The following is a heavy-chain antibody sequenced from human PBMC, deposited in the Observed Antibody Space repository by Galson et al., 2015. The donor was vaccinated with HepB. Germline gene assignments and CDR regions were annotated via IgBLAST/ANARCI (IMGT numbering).Heavy chain of an antibody. Sequence: SLRLSCAVSGFTVSYNYMSWVRQAPGKGLEWVSIIYNDDNTNYADTVKGRFTVSRHNSMNTMYPQMNSLRTEDTAVYFCVRDRADGYFDWFPAHWGQGTLVTVSS. CDR3: VRDRADGYFDWFPAH. CDR2: IYNDDNT. J-gene: IGHJ4*02. V-gene: IGHV3-53*04. D-gene: IGHD3-9*01. CDR1: GFTVSYNY.